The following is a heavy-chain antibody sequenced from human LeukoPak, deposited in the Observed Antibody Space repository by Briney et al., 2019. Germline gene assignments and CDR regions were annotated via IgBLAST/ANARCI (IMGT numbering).Heavy chain of an antibody. V-gene: IGHV1-2*04. Sequence: ASVKVSCKASGYTFTGYYMHWVRQAPGQGLEWMGWINPNSGGTNYAQKFQGWVTMIRDTSISTAYMELSRLRSDDTAVYYCARQMEEEGDYFDYWGQGTLVTVST. CDR1: GYTFTGYY. CDR3: ARQMEEEGDYFDY. J-gene: IGHJ4*02. CDR2: INPNSGGT. D-gene: IGHD1-1*01.